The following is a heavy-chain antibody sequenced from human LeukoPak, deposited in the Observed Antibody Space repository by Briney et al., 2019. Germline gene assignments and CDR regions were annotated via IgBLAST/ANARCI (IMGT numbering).Heavy chain of an antibody. CDR3: ARVRIGQQLDKYYYYAMDV. J-gene: IGHJ6*02. CDR2: INPNSGGT. Sequence: ASVKVSFKASGYTFTGYYMHWVRQAPGQGLEWMGWINPNSGGTNYAQKSQGRVTMTTDTSISTAYMEVSRLRSDDTAVYYCARVRIGQQLDKYYYYAMDVWGQGTTVTVSS. D-gene: IGHD6-13*01. CDR1: GYTFTGYY. V-gene: IGHV1-2*02.